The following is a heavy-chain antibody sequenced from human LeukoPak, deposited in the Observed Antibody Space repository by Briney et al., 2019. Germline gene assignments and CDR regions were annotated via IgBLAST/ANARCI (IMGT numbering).Heavy chain of an antibody. D-gene: IGHD3-22*01. V-gene: IGHV4-59*01. CDR3: GGGSRGYSLY. J-gene: IGHJ4*02. CDR2: IYYSGST. Sequence: SETLSLTCTVSGGSISSYYWSWIRQPPGKGLEWIGYIYYSGSTNYNPSLKSGVTILVDKSKKQFSLKMRYGATADTAGYYCGGGSRGYSLYWGQGTLVTVSS. CDR1: GGSISSYY.